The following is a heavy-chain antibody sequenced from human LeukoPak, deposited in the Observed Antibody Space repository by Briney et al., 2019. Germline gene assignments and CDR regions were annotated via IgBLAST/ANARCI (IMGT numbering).Heavy chain of an antibody. V-gene: IGHV4-59*08. CDR1: GGSISSYY. Sequence: SETLSLTCTVSGGSISSYYWSWIRQPPGKGLEWIGYIYYSGSTNYNPSLKSRVTISVDTSKNQFSLKLSSVTAADTAVYYCARHAADYFDYWGQGTLVTVSS. J-gene: IGHJ4*02. CDR3: ARHAADYFDY. D-gene: IGHD2-15*01. CDR2: IYYSGST.